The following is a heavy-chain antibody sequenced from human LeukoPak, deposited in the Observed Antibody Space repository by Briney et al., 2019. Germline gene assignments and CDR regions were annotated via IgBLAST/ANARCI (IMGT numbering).Heavy chain of an antibody. CDR3: ARGRGRATIFGLDY. Sequence: SVKVSCKASGGTFSSYAISWVRQAPGQGLEWMGGIIPIFGTANYAQKFQGRVTITADESTSTAYMELSSLRSEDTAVYYCARGRGRATIFGLDYWGQGTLVTVSS. D-gene: IGHD5-24*01. J-gene: IGHJ4*02. CDR2: IIPIFGTA. CDR1: GGTFSSYA. V-gene: IGHV1-69*13.